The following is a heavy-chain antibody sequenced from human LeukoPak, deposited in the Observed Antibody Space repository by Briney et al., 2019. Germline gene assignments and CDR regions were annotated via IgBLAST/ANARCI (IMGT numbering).Heavy chain of an antibody. CDR2: VNLQGST. CDR1: GGSMSSSTYY. V-gene: IGHV4-39*07. CDR3: AREGGPYRPLDY. J-gene: IGHJ4*02. Sequence: PSENLSLTCTVSGGSMSSSTYYWGWIRQPSGKGLEWIGEVNLQGSTNYNPSLKSRVAISVDKSENHISLKLTSVTAADTAVYYCAREGGPYRPLDYSGQGTLVTVAS.